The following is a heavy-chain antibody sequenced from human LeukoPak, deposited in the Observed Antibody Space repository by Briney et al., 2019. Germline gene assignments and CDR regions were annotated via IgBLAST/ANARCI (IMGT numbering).Heavy chain of an antibody. J-gene: IGHJ4*02. Sequence: GASVKVSCKASGYTFTNYGISWVRQAPGQGLEWMGWISAYSGNTNYSQNLQDRVTMTTDTSTSTAYMELRSLRSDDTAVYYCARAPDDYDFWSGPFDYWGRGTLVTVSS. CDR3: ARAPDDYDFWSGPFDY. V-gene: IGHV1-18*01. D-gene: IGHD3-3*01. CDR2: ISAYSGNT. CDR1: GYTFTNYG.